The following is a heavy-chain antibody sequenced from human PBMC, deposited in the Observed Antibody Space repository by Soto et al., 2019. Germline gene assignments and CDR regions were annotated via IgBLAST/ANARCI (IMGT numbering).Heavy chain of an antibody. CDR1: GYTFTSYG. D-gene: IGHD2-15*01. V-gene: IGHV1-18*01. CDR2: ISAYNGNT. Sequence: GASVKVSCKASGYTFTSYGISWVRQAPGQGLEWMGWISAYNGNTNYAQKLQGRVTMTTDTSTSTAYMELRSLRSDDTAVYYCATMRIGGGPSGMDYFDYCGQGTLVTVSS. J-gene: IGHJ4*02. CDR3: ATMRIGGGPSGMDYFDY.